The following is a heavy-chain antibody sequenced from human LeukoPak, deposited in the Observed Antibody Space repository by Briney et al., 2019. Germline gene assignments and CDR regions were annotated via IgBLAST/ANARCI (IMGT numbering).Heavy chain of an antibody. D-gene: IGHD6-6*01. J-gene: IGHJ4*02. CDR2: IKQDGSEK. Sequence: SGGSLRLSCAASGFTFSSYWMSWVRQAPGKGLEWVANIKQDGSEKYYVDSVKGRFTISRDNAKNSLYLQMNSLRAEDTAVYYCARDREYSSSPALDYWGQGTLVTVSS. CDR3: ARDREYSSSPALDY. V-gene: IGHV3-7*05. CDR1: GFTFSSYW.